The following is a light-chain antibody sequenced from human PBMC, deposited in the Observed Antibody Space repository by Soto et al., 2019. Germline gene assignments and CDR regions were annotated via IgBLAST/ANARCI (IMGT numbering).Light chain of an antibody. CDR1: QSVSSY. J-gene: IGKJ2*01. Sequence: EIVLTQSPATLSLSPGASATLSCRASQSVSSYLAWYQQKPGQAPRLLIYDASNRATGIPARFSGSGSGTEFTLTISSLQSEDFALYYCHQYNSWPPGTFGQGTKVDIK. V-gene: IGKV3-11*01. CDR3: HQYNSWPPGT. CDR2: DAS.